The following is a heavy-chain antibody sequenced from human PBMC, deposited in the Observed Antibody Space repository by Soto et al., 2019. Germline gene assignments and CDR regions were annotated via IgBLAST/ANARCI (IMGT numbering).Heavy chain of an antibody. D-gene: IGHD3-3*01. J-gene: IGHJ4*02. Sequence: QLQLQESGSGLVEPSQTLSLSCDVSGVPISSGGYSWSWIRQPPGKGLEWIGYIYHSGTTYYDASLGSRATISLDTSENQISLRLTSVTAADTAVYYCARADDDLWRALDHWGQGILVTVSS. V-gene: IGHV4-30-2*01. CDR2: IYHSGTT. CDR3: ARADDDLWRALDH. CDR1: GVPISSGGYS.